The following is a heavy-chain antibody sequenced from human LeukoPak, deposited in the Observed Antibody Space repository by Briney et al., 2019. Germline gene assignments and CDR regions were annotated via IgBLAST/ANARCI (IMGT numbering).Heavy chain of an antibody. CDR3: ARGGYSWSYYYYGMDV. V-gene: IGHV1-46*01. CDR1: GYTFTSYY. CDR2: INPSGGST. D-gene: IGHD5-18*01. Sequence: GASVKVSCKASGYTFTSYYMHWVRQAPGQGLEWMGIINPSGGSTSYAQKFQGRVTMTRDTSTSTVYMELSSLRSEDTAVYYCARGGYSWSYYYYGMDVWGQGTTVTVSS. J-gene: IGHJ6*02.